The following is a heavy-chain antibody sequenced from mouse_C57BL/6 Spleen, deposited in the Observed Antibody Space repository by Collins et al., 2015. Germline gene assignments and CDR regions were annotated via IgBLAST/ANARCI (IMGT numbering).Heavy chain of an antibody. Sequence: EVKLEESGGGLVQPGGSMKLSCVASGFTFSSYWMSWVRQSPEKGLEWVAEIRLKSDNYATHYAESVKGKFTISRDDSKSRLYLQMNSLRAEDTGIYYCGAAWFAYWGQGTLVTVSA. CDR1: GFTFSSYW. J-gene: IGHJ3*01. CDR3: GAAWFAY. CDR2: IRLKSDNYAT. V-gene: IGHV6-6*02.